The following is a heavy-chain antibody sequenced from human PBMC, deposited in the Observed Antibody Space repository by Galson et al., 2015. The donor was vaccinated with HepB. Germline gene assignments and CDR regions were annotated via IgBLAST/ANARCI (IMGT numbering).Heavy chain of an antibody. CDR1: GFTFSSYA. CDR3: VKVLDSSGYYYSPSPFDL. Sequence: SLRLSCAASGFTFSSYAMHWVRQAPGKGLEYVSAISSNGGSTYYADSVKGRFTISRDNSKNTLYLQMSSLRAEDTAVYYCVKVLDSSGYYYSPSPFDLWGRGTLVTVSS. CDR2: ISSNGGST. V-gene: IGHV3-64D*06. J-gene: IGHJ2*01. D-gene: IGHD3-22*01.